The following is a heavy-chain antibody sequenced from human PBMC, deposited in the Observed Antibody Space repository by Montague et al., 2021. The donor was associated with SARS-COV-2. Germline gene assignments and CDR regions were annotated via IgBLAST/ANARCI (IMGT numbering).Heavy chain of an antibody. CDR1: VSWNSGAD. Sequence: SETLSLTCSIFVSWNSGADWKRIRLNPSHGTKSYGFVCFNENTKYNPSLQSRVTISIDTSENQFSLGLNSVTAADTAVYFCARGWAFDPWGQGRLVTVSS. V-gene: IGHV4-59*08. CDR2: VCFNENT. CDR3: ARGWAFDP. J-gene: IGHJ3*01. D-gene: IGHD6-19*01.